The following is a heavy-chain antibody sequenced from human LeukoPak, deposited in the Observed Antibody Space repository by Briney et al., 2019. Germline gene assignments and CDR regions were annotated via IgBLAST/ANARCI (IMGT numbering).Heavy chain of an antibody. V-gene: IGHV3-21*01. Sequence: GGSLRLSCAASGFTFSSYSMNWVRQPPGKGLEWVSTISSSGSYIYYADSVKGRFSISRDSAKNSLYLQMNSLRAEDTAVYYCARGPQFCSGGSCYGYYFDYWGQGTLVTVSS. CDR2: ISSSGSYI. CDR3: ARGPQFCSGGSCYGYYFDY. D-gene: IGHD2-15*01. CDR1: GFTFSSYS. J-gene: IGHJ4*02.